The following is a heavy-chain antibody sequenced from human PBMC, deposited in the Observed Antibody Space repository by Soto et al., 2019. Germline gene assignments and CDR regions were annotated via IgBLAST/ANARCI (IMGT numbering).Heavy chain of an antibody. D-gene: IGHD4-4*01. CDR1: GFTFNAYA. V-gene: IGHV3-23*01. J-gene: IGHJ4*02. Sequence: VQLLESGGGLVQPGGSLRLSCAASGFTFNAYAMTWVRQAPGKGLEWVSAIGGSGGNRYYAGSVRGRFTISRDNSKDTVDLQRNSLMVEDTAVYSCARVASDYINSIDHWGQGILVSVSS. CDR3: ARVASDYINSIDH. CDR2: IGGSGGNR.